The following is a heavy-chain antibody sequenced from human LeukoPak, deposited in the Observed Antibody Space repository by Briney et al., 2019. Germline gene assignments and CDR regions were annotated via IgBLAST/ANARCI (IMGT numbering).Heavy chain of an antibody. CDR3: ARDRSDYYYDSSGYSIVFDY. V-gene: IGHV1-46*01. Sequence: PSYAQKFQGRVTMTRDTSTSTVYMELSSLRSEDTAVYYCARDRSDYYYDSSGYSIVFDYWGQGTLVTVSS. CDR2: P. D-gene: IGHD3-22*01. J-gene: IGHJ4*02.